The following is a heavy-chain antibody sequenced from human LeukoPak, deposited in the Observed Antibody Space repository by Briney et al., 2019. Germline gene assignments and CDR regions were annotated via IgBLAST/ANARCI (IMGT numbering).Heavy chain of an antibody. D-gene: IGHD4-23*01. V-gene: IGHV4-59*01. CDR3: ARSTVVRRNFDY. Sequence: SETLSLTCTVSGGSISSYYWSWIRQPPGKGLEWIGYIYYSGSTNYNPSLKSRVTISADTSKNQFSLKLSSVTAADTAVYYCARSTVVRRNFDYWGQGTLVTVSS. CDR1: GGSISSYY. J-gene: IGHJ4*02. CDR2: IYYSGST.